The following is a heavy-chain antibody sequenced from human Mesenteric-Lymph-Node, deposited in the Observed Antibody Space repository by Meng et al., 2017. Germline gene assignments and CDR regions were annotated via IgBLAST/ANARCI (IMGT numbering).Heavy chain of an antibody. D-gene: IGHD4-17*01. J-gene: IGHJ2*01. Sequence: ASVKVSCKASGYTFTSYGISWVRQAPGQGLEWMGWISAYNGNTNYAQKLQGRVTMTTDTSTSTAYMELRSLRSDDTAVYYCARRNGDPPIYWYFDLWGRGTLVTVSS. CDR2: ISAYNGNT. CDR3: ARRNGDPPIYWYFDL. CDR1: GYTFTSYG. V-gene: IGHV1-18*01.